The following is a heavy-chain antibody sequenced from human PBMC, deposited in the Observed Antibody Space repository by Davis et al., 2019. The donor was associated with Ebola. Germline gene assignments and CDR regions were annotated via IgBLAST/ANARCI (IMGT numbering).Heavy chain of an antibody. CDR3: AREGYCSSTSCRYYYYGMDV. J-gene: IGHJ6*02. V-gene: IGHV1-3*01. CDR2: INAGNGNT. Sequence: AALVKVSCKASGHTFTSYAMHWVRQAPGQRLEWMGWINAGNGNTKYSQKFQGRVTITRDTSASTAYMELSSLRSEDTAVYYCAREGYCSSTSCRYYYYGMDVWGQGTTVTVSS. D-gene: IGHD2-2*01. CDR1: GHTFTSYA.